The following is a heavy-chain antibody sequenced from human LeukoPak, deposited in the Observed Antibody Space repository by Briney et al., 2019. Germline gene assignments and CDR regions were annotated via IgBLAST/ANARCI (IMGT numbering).Heavy chain of an antibody. D-gene: IGHD3-10*01. CDR3: ARDAANYYGSGSYYKALYYFDY. Sequence: SETLSLTCTVSGGSISSYYWSWIRQPPGKGLEWIGYIYYSGSTNYNPSLKSRVTISVDTSKNQFSLKLSSVTAADTAVYYCARDAANYYGSGSYYKALYYFDYWGQGTLVTVSS. V-gene: IGHV4-59*01. CDR2: IYYSGST. CDR1: GGSISSYY. J-gene: IGHJ4*02.